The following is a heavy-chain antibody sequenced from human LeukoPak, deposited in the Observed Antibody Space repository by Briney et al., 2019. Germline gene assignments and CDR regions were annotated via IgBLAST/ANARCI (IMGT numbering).Heavy chain of an antibody. CDR1: GFTVSSNY. J-gene: IGHJ4*02. V-gene: IGHV3-53*01. D-gene: IGHD5-18*01. CDR3: ARAQLWFNFDY. CDR2: IYSGGST. Sequence: PGGSLRLSCAASGFTVSSNYMSWVRQAPGKGLEWVSVIYSGGSTYYADSVKGRFTISRDNSKNTLYLQMNSLRAEDTAVYYCARAQLWFNFDYGGKGTLLTVSS.